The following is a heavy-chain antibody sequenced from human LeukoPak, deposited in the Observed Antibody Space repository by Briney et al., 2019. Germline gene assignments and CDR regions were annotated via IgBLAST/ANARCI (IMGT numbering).Heavy chain of an antibody. V-gene: IGHV4-34*01. CDR1: GGSFSGYY. CDR2: INHSGST. D-gene: IGHD3-3*01. Sequence: SETLSLTCAVYGGSFSGYYWSWIRQPPGKGLEWIGEINHSGSTNYNPSLKSRVTISVDTSKNQFSLKLSSVTAADTAVYYCARRQSLRGYYDFWSGYLYWGQGTLVTVSS. CDR3: ARRQSLRGYYDFWSGYLY. J-gene: IGHJ4*02.